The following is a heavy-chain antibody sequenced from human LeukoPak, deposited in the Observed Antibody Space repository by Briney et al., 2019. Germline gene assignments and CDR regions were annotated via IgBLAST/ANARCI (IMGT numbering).Heavy chain of an antibody. CDR2: INHSGST. Sequence: SETLSLTCAVYGGSFSGYYWSWIRQPPGKGLEWIGEINHSGSTNYNPSLKSRVTISLDTSKNQFSLKLSSVTAADTAVYYCAKGRVPRILTSFDPWGQGTLVTVSS. CDR3: AKGRVPRILTSFDP. D-gene: IGHD2/OR15-2a*01. V-gene: IGHV4-34*01. CDR1: GGSFSGYY. J-gene: IGHJ5*02.